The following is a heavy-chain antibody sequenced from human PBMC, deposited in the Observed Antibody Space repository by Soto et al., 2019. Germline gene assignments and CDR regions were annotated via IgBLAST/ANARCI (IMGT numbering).Heavy chain of an antibody. J-gene: IGHJ6*02. D-gene: IGHD3-10*01. CDR1: GGSISSYY. CDR2: IYYSGST. CDR3: ARHEQAKKYYYGSGSYYNYYGMDV. Sequence: SETLSLTCTVSGGSISSYYWSWIRQPPGKGLEWIGYIYYSGSTNYNPSLKSRVTISVDTSKNQFSLKLSSVTAADTAVYYCARHEQAKKYYYGSGSYYNYYGMDVWGQGT. V-gene: IGHV4-59*08.